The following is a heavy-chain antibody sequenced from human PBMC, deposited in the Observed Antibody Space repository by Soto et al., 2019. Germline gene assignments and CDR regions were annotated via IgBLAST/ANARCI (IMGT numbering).Heavy chain of an antibody. CDR1: GFTFSSYG. CDR3: VGYRGYSGYDRNPFDY. V-gene: IGHV3-33*01. J-gene: IGHJ4*02. CDR2: IWYDGSNK. Sequence: QVQLVESGGGVVQPGRSLRLSCAASGFTFSSYGMHWVRQAPGKGLEWVAVIWYDGSNKYYADSVKGRFTISRDNYEITLYLQMNSLRAEDTAVYYCVGYRGYSGYDRNPFDYWGQGTLVTVSS. D-gene: IGHD5-12*01.